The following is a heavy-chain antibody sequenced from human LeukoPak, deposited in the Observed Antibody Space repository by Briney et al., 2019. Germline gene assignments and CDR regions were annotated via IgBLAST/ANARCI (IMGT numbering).Heavy chain of an antibody. CDR2: INSDGSST. J-gene: IGHJ4*02. CDR1: GFTVSSKY. V-gene: IGHV3-74*01. CDR3: ARDWGAAYDY. D-gene: IGHD3-16*01. Sequence: GGSLRLSCAASGFTVSSKYMSWVRQAPGKGLVWVSRINSDGSSTSYADSVKGRFTISRDNAKNTLYLQMNSLRAEDTAVYYCARDWGAAYDYWGQGTLVTVSS.